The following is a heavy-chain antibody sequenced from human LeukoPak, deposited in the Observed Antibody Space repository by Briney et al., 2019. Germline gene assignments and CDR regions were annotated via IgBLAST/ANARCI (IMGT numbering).Heavy chain of an antibody. J-gene: IGHJ4*02. Sequence: PGGSLRLSCAASGFTFSSYAMSWVRQAPGKGLEWVSAISGSGGNTYYADSLKGRFTISRDNSKNTLYLQMNSLRAEDTAVYYCAGDRGVWGSYRLELVYWGQGTLVTVSS. CDR1: GFTFSSYA. V-gene: IGHV3-23*01. D-gene: IGHD3-16*02. CDR3: AGDRGVWGSYRLELVY. CDR2: ISGSGGNT.